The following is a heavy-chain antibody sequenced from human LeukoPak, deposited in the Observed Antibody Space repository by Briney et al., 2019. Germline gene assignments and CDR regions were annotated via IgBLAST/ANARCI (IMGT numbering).Heavy chain of an antibody. Sequence: HPGGSLRLSCAASGFTFSSYAMHWVRQAPGKGLEWVAVISYDGSSKYYADSVKGRFTISRDNSKNTLYLQMNSLRAEDTAVYYCARDWDMDTTIGRPQDVDYWGQGTLVTVSS. CDR2: ISYDGSSK. CDR1: GFTFSSYA. J-gene: IGHJ4*02. V-gene: IGHV3-30-3*01. CDR3: ARDWDMDTTIGRPQDVDY. D-gene: IGHD5-18*01.